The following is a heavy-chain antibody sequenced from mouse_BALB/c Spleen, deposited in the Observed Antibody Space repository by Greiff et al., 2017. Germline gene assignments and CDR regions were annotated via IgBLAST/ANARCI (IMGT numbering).Heavy chain of an antibody. CDR1: GYSFTSYW. Sequence: EVQVVESGTVLARPGASVKMSCKASGYSFTSYWMHWVKQRPGQGLEWIGAIYPGNSDTSYNQKFKGKAKLTAVTSASTAYMELSSLTNEDSAVYYCTREQNWGRWAMDYWGQGTSVTVSS. D-gene: IGHD4-1*01. CDR3: TREQNWGRWAMDY. V-gene: IGHV1-5*01. CDR2: IYPGNSDT. J-gene: IGHJ4*01.